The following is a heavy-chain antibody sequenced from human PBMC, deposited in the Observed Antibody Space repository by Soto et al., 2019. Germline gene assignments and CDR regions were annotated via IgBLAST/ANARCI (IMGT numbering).Heavy chain of an antibody. J-gene: IGHJ4*02. CDR1: GGSFSGYY. CDR2: INHSGST. D-gene: IGHD2-15*01. Sequence: SETLSLTCAVYGGSFSGYYWSWIRQPPGKGLEWIGEINHSGSTNYNPSLRSRVTISVDTSKNQFSLKLSSVTAADTAVYYCARVKGAAKVRVRSHYFDYWGQGTLVTVSS. CDR3: ARVKGAAKVRVRSHYFDY. V-gene: IGHV4-34*01.